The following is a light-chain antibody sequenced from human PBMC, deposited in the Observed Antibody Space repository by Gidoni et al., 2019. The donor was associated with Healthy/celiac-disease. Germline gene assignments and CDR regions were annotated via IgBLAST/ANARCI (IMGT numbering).Light chain of an antibody. CDR2: GNS. CDR1: SPNIGAGYD. CDR3: QSYASSLSGFYV. V-gene: IGLV1-40*01. Sequence: QSVLTQPPSVSGAPGQRVPISCTGSSPNIGAGYDVHWYQQLPGTAPKLLIYGNSNRPSGVPSLFSVSKSGTSASLAITGLQAEDEADYYCQSYASSLSGFYVFGTGTKVTVL. J-gene: IGLJ1*01.